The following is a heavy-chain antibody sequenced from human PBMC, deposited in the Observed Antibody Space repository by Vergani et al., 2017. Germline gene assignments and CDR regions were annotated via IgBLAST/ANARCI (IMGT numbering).Heavy chain of an antibody. J-gene: IGHJ6*03. V-gene: IGHV4-34*01. Sequence: QVQLQQRGGGLLKPSETLSLTCVVNGGSFTSYHWTWIRQSPGEGLEWVGDIDHTGRPDYNPSLKSRLTMSVDKSRNQFSLTINSVTATDTAIYFFARVNTETNGHLYYYYYMDVWGQGTAVTVS. CDR2: IDHTGRP. D-gene: IGHD4-11*01. CDR3: ARVNTETNGHLYYYYYMDV. CDR1: GGSFTSYH.